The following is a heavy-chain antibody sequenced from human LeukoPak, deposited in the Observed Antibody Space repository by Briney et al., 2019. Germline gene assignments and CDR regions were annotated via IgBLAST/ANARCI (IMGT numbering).Heavy chain of an antibody. J-gene: IGHJ3*02. D-gene: IGHD2-15*01. CDR3: AREVAVLAATHAFDI. CDR2: ISSTTTYI. Sequence: GGSLRLSCAASGFIFSNYRMNWVRQAPGKGLEWVSSISSTTTYIYYTDSVKGRFTISRDNAKNSLYLQMNSLRVEDTAVYYCAREVAVLAATHAFDIWGQGTMVTVSS. CDR1: GFIFSNYR. V-gene: IGHV3-21*01.